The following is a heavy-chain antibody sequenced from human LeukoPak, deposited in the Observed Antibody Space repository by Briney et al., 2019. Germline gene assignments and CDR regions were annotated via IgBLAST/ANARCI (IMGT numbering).Heavy chain of an antibody. CDR2: ISGSGGTT. J-gene: IGHJ4*02. CDR3: AKDPEYSSGWYLDS. CDR1: GFTFSSYA. D-gene: IGHD6-19*01. Sequence: GGSLRLSCAASGFTFSSYAMSWVRRAPGKGLEWVSAISGSGGTTYYADSVKGRFTISRDNSKNTLYLQMSSLRAEDTALYYCAKDPEYSSGWYLDSWGQGTLVTVSS. V-gene: IGHV3-23*01.